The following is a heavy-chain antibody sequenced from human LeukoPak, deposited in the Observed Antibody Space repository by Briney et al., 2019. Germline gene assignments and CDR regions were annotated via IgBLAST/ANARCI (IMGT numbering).Heavy chain of an antibody. CDR2: ISGSGGSR. J-gene: IGHJ4*02. V-gene: IGHV3-23*01. D-gene: IGHD3-22*01. CDR1: GFTFSSYA. CDR3: ANANYYDSSGYELFDF. Sequence: GGSLRLSCAASGFTFSSYAMSWVRQAPGKGLEWVSTISGSGGSRYYADSAKGRFTISRDNSKNTLYLQMNSLRAEDTAVYYCANANYYDSSGYELFDFWGQGTLVTVSS.